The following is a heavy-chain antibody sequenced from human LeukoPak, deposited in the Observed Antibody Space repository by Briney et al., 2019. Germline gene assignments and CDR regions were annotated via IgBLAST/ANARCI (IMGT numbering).Heavy chain of an antibody. CDR2: INSDGSST. V-gene: IGHV3-74*01. Sequence: PGGSLRLSCAASGFTFSSYWMHWVRQAPGKGPVWVSRINSDGSSTSYADSVKGRFTISRDNAKNTLYLQMNSLRAEDTAVYYCTRFDYGDFVGAADYWGQGTLVTVSS. CDR3: TRFDYGDFVGAADY. D-gene: IGHD4-17*01. CDR1: GFTFSSYW. J-gene: IGHJ4*02.